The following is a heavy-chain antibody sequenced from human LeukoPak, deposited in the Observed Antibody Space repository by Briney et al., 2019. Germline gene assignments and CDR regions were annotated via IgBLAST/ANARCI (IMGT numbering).Heavy chain of an antibody. J-gene: IGHJ4*02. CDR1: GGSFSGYY. CDR2: INHSGST. V-gene: IGHV4-34*01. CDR3: ARGVSPALVRPRVFDY. Sequence: SETLSLTCAVYGGSFSGYYWSWIRQPPGKGLEWIGEINHSGSTNYNPSLKSRVTISVDTSKNQFSLKLSSVTAADTAVYYCARGVSPALVRPRVFDYWGQGTPVTVSS.